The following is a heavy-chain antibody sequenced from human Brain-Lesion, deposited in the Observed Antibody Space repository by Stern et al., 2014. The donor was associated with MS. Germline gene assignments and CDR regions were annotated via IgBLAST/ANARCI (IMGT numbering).Heavy chain of an antibody. D-gene: IGHD2-15*01. J-gene: IGHJ5*02. CDR1: GGSVSSTSYA. CDR2: IYYSGNT. CDR3: AGEEDIRYCSGGSCTGNWFDP. Sequence: QVQLVESGPGLVKPSETLSLTCTVAGGSVSSTSYAWAWIRQPPGKGLEWIGTIYYSGNTYYSPFPKSRLTTSLDHSQHQFSLQLRSVTAADTAVYYCAGEEDIRYCSGGSCTGNWFDPWGQGTLVTVSS. V-gene: IGHV4-39*01.